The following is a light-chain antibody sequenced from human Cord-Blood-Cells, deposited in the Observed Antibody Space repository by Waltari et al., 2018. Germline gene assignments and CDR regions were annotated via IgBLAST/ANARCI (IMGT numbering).Light chain of an antibody. CDR2: EGS. Sequence: QSALTQPASVSGSPGQSITISGTVTSSDVGSYNLVSWYQQHPGKAPKLMFYEGSKRPSGVSNRFSGSKSGNTASLTISGLQAEDEADYYCCSYAGSSTYVFGTGTKVTVL. J-gene: IGLJ1*01. CDR1: SSDVGSYNL. CDR3: CSYAGSSTYV. V-gene: IGLV2-23*01.